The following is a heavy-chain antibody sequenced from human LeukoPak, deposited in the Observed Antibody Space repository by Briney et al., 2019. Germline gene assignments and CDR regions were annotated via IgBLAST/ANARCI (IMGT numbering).Heavy chain of an antibody. Sequence: PGGSLRLSCAASGFTFSSYAMYWVRQAPGKGLEWVAVISYDGSNKYYADSVKGRFTISRDNSKNTLYLQMNSLRAEDTAVYYCARSSGKYYYDGSGYYSDYWGQGTLVTVSS. CDR1: GFTFSSYA. CDR3: ARSSGKYYYDGSGYYSDY. J-gene: IGHJ4*02. CDR2: ISYDGSNK. V-gene: IGHV3-30-3*01. D-gene: IGHD3-22*01.